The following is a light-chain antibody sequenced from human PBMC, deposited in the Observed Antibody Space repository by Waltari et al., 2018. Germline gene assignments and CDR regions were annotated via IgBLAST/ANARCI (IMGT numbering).Light chain of an antibody. J-gene: IGKJ1*01. CDR3: HQYNNWWT. Sequence: EIVMTQSPATLSVSPGERATLSCRASQSVSSNLAWYQQKPGQVPRRLIFGVSTRATVIPARFSGSGSGTEFTLTINSLQSEDFAVYYCHQYNNWWTFGQGTKVEIK. CDR2: GVS. CDR1: QSVSSN. V-gene: IGKV3-15*01.